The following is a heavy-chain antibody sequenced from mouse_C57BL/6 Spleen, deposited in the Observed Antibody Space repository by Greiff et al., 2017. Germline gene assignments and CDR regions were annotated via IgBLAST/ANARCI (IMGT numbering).Heavy chain of an antibody. Sequence: VQRVESGAELARPGASVKMSCKASGYTFTSYTMHWVKQRPGQGLEWIGYINPSSGYTKSTQKFKDKATLTADKSSSTAYMQLSSLTSEDSAVYYCARCDYFDYWGQGTTLTVSA. CDR2: INPSSGYT. V-gene: IGHV1-4*01. J-gene: IGHJ2*01. CDR3: ARCDYFDY. CDR1: GYTFTSYT.